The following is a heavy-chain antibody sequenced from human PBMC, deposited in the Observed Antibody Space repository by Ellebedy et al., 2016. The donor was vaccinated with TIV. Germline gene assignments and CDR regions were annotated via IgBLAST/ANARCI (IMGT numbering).Heavy chain of an antibody. CDR1: GGTFSSYA. CDR2: IIPIFGTA. Sequence: SVKVSXXASGGTFSSYAISWVRQAPGQGLEWMGGIIPIFGTANYAQKFQGRVTITADESTSTAYMELSSLRSEDTAVYYCARGGRPTTLYYYYYYMDVWGKGTTVTVSS. J-gene: IGHJ6*03. V-gene: IGHV1-69*13. CDR3: ARGGRPTTLYYYYYYMDV. D-gene: IGHD5-12*01.